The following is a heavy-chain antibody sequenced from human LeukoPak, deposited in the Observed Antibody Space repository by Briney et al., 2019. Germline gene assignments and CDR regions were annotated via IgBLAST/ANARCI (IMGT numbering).Heavy chain of an antibody. CDR1: GFTFSSYS. V-gene: IGHV3-21*01. CDR3: PRGRDYYGTGKGFDY. CDR2: ISSSGGYI. Sequence: GGSLRLSCAASGFTFSSYSMNWVRQAPGKGLEWVSSISSSGGYIYYADSVKGRFTISRDNAKNSLYLQMNSLRAEDTAVYYCPRGRDYYGTGKGFDYWGQGTQVTVSS. D-gene: IGHD3-10*01. J-gene: IGHJ4*02.